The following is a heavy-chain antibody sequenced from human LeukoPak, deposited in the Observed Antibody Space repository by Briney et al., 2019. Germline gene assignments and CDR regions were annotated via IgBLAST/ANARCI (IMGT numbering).Heavy chain of an antibody. CDR1: AGSVRSDSYY. Sequence: PSETLSLTCTVSAGSVRSDSYYWSWIRPPPGKRLEWFGYIYDSRSTNYNPSLKSRVTISVDTSKNQFSLKLSSVTAADTAVYYCAGERGYNYGIFDYWGQGTLVTVSS. CDR2: IYDSRST. V-gene: IGHV4-61*01. CDR3: AGERGYNYGIFDY. J-gene: IGHJ4*02. D-gene: IGHD5-18*01.